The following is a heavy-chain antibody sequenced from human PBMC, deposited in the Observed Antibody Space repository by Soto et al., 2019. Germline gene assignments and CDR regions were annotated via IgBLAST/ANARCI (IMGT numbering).Heavy chain of an antibody. CDR3: ARVPDTGDY. J-gene: IGHJ4*02. CDR2: ISYDGSNN. Sequence: QVQLVESGGGVVQPGRSLRLSCAASGFTFSSYAMHWVRQAPGKGLEWVAVISYDGSNNYYADSVKGRFTISRDNSKNTLYLQMNSLRAEDTAVYYCARVPDTGDYWGQGTLVTVSS. CDR1: GFTFSSYA. V-gene: IGHV3-30-3*01. D-gene: IGHD7-27*01.